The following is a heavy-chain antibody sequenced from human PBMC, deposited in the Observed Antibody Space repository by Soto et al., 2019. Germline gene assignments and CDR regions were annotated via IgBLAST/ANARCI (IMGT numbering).Heavy chain of an antibody. J-gene: IGHJ3*02. Sequence: GGSLRLSCAASGFTLRSYWMAWVRQAPGKGLEWVANIKEDGSLKYYVDSVKGRFTISRDNAENSLYLQMNGLRAEDTALYYCARDPRHPDAFDIWGQGTTVTVSS. V-gene: IGHV3-7*01. CDR2: IKEDGSLK. CDR3: ARDPRHPDAFDI. CDR1: GFTLRSYW.